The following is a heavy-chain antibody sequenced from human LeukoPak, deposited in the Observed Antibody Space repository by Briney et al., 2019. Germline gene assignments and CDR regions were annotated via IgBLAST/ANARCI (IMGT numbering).Heavy chain of an antibody. Sequence: GGSLRLSCAASGFTFDDYGMTWVRQAPGKGLEWVSAISGSGGSTYYADSVKGRFTISRDNSKNTLYLQMNSLRAEDTAVYYCAKDPLSLHYYDSSGYHPDYWGQGTLVTVSS. CDR3: AKDPLSLHYYDSSGYHPDY. V-gene: IGHV3-23*01. J-gene: IGHJ4*02. D-gene: IGHD3-22*01. CDR1: GFTFDDYG. CDR2: ISGSGGST.